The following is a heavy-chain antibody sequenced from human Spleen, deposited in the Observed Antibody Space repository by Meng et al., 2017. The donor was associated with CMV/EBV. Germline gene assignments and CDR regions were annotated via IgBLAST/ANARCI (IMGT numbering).Heavy chain of an antibody. CDR1: GYNFDIYG. CDR3: ARAGAAETTHFDF. CDR2: VSAENGDT. D-gene: IGHD4/OR15-4a*01. V-gene: IGHV1-18*01. Sequence: QVQLVQSGAEVKKSGASVTVSCKASGYNFDIYGITWVRQAPGQGLEWVGWVSAENGDTDYGQKFQGRVTVTADTFTNTAYMEMRSLRSDDSAMYYCARAGAAETTHFDFWGQGTLVTVSS. J-gene: IGHJ4*02.